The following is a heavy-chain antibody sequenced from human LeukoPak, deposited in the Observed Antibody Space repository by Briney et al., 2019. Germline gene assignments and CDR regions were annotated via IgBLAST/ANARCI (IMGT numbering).Heavy chain of an antibody. CDR2: FDPKDGET. V-gene: IGHV1-24*01. CDR3: ATPVALSIPGVTPPEYCHH. J-gene: IGHJ1*01. Sequence: ASVKVSCKVSGYTLTGLSMRWVRQASGEGLEWMGGFDPKDGETIYAQKFQGRVTMTEDTSTDTAYMELSSLRSEDTAMYYCATPVALSIPGVTPPEYCHHWGEGTLVTVSS. D-gene: IGHD2-21*02. CDR1: GYTLTGLS.